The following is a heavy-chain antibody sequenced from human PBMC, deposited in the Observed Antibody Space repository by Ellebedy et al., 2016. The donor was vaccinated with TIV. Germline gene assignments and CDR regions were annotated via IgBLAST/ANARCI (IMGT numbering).Heavy chain of an antibody. CDR2: TYYGGST. D-gene: IGHD1-26*01. V-gene: IGHV4-39*07. CDR3: ASEVGGGPFDY. J-gene: IGHJ4*02. CDR1: GGSVSSTTYW. Sequence: MPSETLSLTCSVSGGSVSSTTYWWGCLRQPPGKGLEWIGSTYYGGSTFYNPSLRSRVTISVDTSKNQFSLKLSSVTAADTAIYYCASEVGGGPFDYWGQGTLVTVSS.